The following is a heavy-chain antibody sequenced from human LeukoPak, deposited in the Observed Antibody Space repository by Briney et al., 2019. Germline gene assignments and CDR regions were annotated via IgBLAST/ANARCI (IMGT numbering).Heavy chain of an antibody. CDR1: VFTFSSYA. CDR2: ISYDGSNK. V-gene: IGHV3-30*04. CDR3: ARGSKVYGDNWFDP. J-gene: IGHJ5*02. Sequence: GGSLRLSCAASVFTFSSYAMHWVRQARGKGLEGVAVISYDGSNKYYADSVKGRFTISRDNSKNTLYLQMNSLRAEDTAVYYCARGSKVYGDNWFDPWGQGTLVAVSS. D-gene: IGHD4-17*01.